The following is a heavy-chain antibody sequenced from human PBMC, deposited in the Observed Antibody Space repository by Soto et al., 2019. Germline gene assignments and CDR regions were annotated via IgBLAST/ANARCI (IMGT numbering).Heavy chain of an antibody. CDR1: GGSISSSSSY. J-gene: IGHJ4*02. CDR2: IYYSGST. CDR3: ARHERDRSWPGD. V-gene: IGHV4-39*01. Sequence: SETLSLTCTVSGGSISSSSSYWGWIRQPPGKGLEWIGTIYYSGSTYYNPSLKSRVTISIDTSKNQFSLKLSSVTAADTAVYYCARHERDRSWPGDWGQGTLVTVSS.